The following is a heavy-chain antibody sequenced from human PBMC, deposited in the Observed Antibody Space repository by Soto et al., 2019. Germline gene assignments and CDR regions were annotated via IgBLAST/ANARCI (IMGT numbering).Heavy chain of an antibody. CDR2: IIPIFGTA. CDR3: ARDSSVATMQGDYYYYYYGMDV. D-gene: IGHD5-12*01. J-gene: IGHJ6*02. V-gene: IGHV1-69*01. Sequence: PSVKVSCTASGGTFSSYAISWVRQAPGQGLEWMGGIIPIFGTANYAQKFQGRVTITADESTSTAYMELSSLRSEDTAVYYCARDSSVATMQGDYYYYYYGMDVWGQGTTVTVSS. CDR1: GGTFSSYA.